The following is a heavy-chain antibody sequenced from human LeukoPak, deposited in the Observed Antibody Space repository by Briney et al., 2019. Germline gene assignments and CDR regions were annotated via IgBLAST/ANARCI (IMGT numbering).Heavy chain of an antibody. V-gene: IGHV3-23*01. D-gene: IGHD6-6*01. Sequence: GGSLRLSCAASGFTFSSYAMSWVRQAPGKGLEWVSAISGSGGSTYYADSVKGRFTISRDNSKNTLYLQMNSLRAEDTAVYYCAKGSIAARGASPYYYYMDVWGKGTTVTVSS. CDR2: ISGSGGST. J-gene: IGHJ6*03. CDR3: AKGSIAARGASPYYYYMDV. CDR1: GFTFSSYA.